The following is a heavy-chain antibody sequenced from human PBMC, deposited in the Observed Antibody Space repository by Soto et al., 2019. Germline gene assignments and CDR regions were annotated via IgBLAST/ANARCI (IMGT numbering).Heavy chain of an antibody. D-gene: IGHD4-17*01. CDR1: GFTFSSYE. V-gene: IGHV3-48*03. CDR2: ISSSGSTI. Sequence: GGSLRLSCAASGFTFSSYEMNWVRQAPGKGLEWVSYISSSGSTIYYADSVKGRFTISRDNAKNSLYLQMNSLRAEDTAVYYCATWDYGGQGGYYYGMDFWGQGTTVTGSS. J-gene: IGHJ6*02. CDR3: ATWDYGGQGGYYYGMDF.